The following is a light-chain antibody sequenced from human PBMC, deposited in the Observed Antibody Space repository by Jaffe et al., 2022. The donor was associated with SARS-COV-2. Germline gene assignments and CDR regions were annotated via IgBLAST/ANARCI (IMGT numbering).Light chain of an antibody. Sequence: EIVLTQSPATLSLSPGERATLSCRASQSVSGNLAWYQQKPGQAPRLLIYDGSNRATGIPARFSGSGSGTDFTLTISSLEPEDFAVYFCQQRSNWPRGTFGQGTRLEIK. CDR2: DGS. CDR3: QQRSNWPRGT. J-gene: IGKJ5*01. CDR1: QSVSGN. V-gene: IGKV3-11*01.